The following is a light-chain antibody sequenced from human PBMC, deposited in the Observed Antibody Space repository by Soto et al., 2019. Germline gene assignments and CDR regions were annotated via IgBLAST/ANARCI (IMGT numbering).Light chain of an antibody. Sequence: EIVLTQSPGTLSLSPGERATLSCRASQSVSSSYLAWYQQKPGQAPRLLIYGASSRATGIPDRFSGSGSGTDFTLTISGLQPEDFATYYCQQYDNLPLTFDRGTTVEI. CDR1: QSVSSSY. CDR2: GAS. V-gene: IGKV3-20*01. CDR3: QQYDNLPLT. J-gene: IGKJ4*01.